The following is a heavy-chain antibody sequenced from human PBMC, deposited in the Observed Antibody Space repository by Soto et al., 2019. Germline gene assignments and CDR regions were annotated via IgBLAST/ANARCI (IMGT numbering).Heavy chain of an antibody. D-gene: IGHD3-3*01. CDR3: ARGRYDFWSGYYGGYNWFDP. CDR1: GGSFSGYY. CDR2: INHSGST. V-gene: IGHV4-34*01. J-gene: IGHJ5*02. Sequence: PSETLSLTCAVYGGSFSGYYWSWIRQPPGKGLDWIGEINHSGSTNYNPSLKSRVTISVDTSKNQFSLKLSSVTAADTAVYYCARGRYDFWSGYYGGYNWFDPWGQGTLVTVSS.